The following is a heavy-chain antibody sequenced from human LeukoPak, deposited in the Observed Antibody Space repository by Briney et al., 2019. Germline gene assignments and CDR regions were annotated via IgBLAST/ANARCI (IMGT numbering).Heavy chain of an antibody. CDR1: GGTFSSYA. D-gene: IGHD3-10*01. CDR2: ISAYNGNT. V-gene: IGHV1-18*01. J-gene: IGHJ4*02. CDR3: AREVLWFGEFREEFDY. Sequence: ASVKVSCKASGGTFSSYAISWVRQAPGQGLEWMGWISAYNGNTNYAQKLQGRVTMTTDTSTSTAYMELRSLRSDDTAVYYCAREVLWFGEFREEFDYWGQGTLVTVSS.